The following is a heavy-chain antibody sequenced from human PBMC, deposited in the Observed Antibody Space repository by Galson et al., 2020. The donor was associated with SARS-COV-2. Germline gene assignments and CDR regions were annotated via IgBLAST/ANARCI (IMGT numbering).Heavy chain of an antibody. Sequence: LETLSLTCSVSGVSISRNYWSWIRQPAGKGLEWIGRIFASGTADYNPSLKSRVTMSVDTSKNQFSLKLASVTAADTAVYYCARGGSGSYDYWGLGTLVSGSS. CDR3: ARGGSGSYDY. D-gene: IGHD3-10*01. CDR1: GVSISRNY. J-gene: IGHJ4*02. V-gene: IGHV4-4*07. CDR2: IFASGTA.